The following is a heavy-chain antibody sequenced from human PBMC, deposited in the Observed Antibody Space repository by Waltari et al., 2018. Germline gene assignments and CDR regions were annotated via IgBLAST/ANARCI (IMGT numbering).Heavy chain of an antibody. CDR2: MYYSGHT. V-gene: IGHV4-61*01. CDR3: ARQGTMIQGAFDI. CDR1: GVSVNSAPYS. Sequence: QVQLQESGPGLVKPSETLSLICTVSGVSVNSAPYSWSWIRQTPGNGLEWIGYMYYSGHTKYNPSLKSRLTISVDTSKKQVSLNLASVTAADTAMYYCARQGTMIQGAFDIWGQGTMVTVSS. D-gene: IGHD3-10*01. J-gene: IGHJ3*02.